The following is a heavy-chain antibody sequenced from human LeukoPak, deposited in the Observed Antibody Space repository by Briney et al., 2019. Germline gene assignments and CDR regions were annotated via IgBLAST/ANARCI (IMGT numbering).Heavy chain of an antibody. J-gene: IGHJ4*02. CDR1: GFTFSTYG. Sequence: GGSLRLSCAASGFTFSTYGMHWVCQAPGKGLEWVTFIRNDGRNQYYADSVTGRFTTSRDNSQNTVYLQMNSLRGEDTAVYYCARDRGRYFDSLDYWGQGTLVTVSS. CDR3: ARDRGRYFDSLDY. CDR2: IRNDGRNQ. V-gene: IGHV3-30*02. D-gene: IGHD3-9*01.